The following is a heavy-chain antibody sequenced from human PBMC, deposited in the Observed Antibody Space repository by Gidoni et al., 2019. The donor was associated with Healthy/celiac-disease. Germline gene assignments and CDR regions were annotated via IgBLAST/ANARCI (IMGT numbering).Heavy chain of an antibody. CDR3: ARDRWFGELLSRTSFDP. V-gene: IGHV3-30*01. CDR1: GFTFSSYA. CDR2: ISYDGSNK. Sequence: QVQLVESGGGVVQPGRSLRLSCAASGFTFSSYAMHWVRQAPGKGLEWVAVISYDGSNKYYADSVKGRFTISRDNSKNTLYLQMNSLRAEDTAVYYCARDRWFGELLSRTSFDPWGQGTLVTVSS. D-gene: IGHD3-10*01. J-gene: IGHJ5*02.